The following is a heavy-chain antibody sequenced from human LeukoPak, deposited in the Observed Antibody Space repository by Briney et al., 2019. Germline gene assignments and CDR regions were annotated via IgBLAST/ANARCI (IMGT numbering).Heavy chain of an antibody. J-gene: IGHJ4*02. CDR2: IRFTGSYI. V-gene: IGHV3-21*01. D-gene: IGHD3-10*01. CDR3: ASSSQMVRGVANFDY. Sequence: GGSLRLSCVASGFTFSHYSMNWVRQAPGKGLEWVSSIRFTGSYIYYADSVKGRFTISRDDAKNLLSLQMISLRAEDTAVYYCASSSQMVRGVANFDYWGQGTLVTVSS. CDR1: GFTFSHYS.